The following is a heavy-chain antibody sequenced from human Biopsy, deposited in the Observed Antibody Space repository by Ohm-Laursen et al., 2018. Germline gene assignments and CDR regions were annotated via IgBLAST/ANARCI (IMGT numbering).Heavy chain of an antibody. CDR1: GDSITSNF. CDR3: ARRLPLRGFAFDV. V-gene: IGHV4-59*08. CDR2: IYYSGNT. Sequence: SHTLSLTCTVSGDSITSNFWNWIRQAPGKGLEWIGNIYYSGNTNYSPSLKSRAIISLDSSKNKFSLNLNSVTATDTAVYYCARRLPLRGFAFDVWGQGTVVTVS. J-gene: IGHJ3*01. D-gene: IGHD3-10*01.